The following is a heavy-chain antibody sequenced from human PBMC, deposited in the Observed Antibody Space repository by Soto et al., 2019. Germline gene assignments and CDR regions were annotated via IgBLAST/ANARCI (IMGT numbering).Heavy chain of an antibody. D-gene: IGHD3-16*01. CDR1: GFTFRSFV. Sequence: QVQLVESGGGVVQPGTSLRLSCVGSGFTFRSFVIHWVRQAPGRGLEWVALTSYDGTNKYFGDSVKGRFTISRDNSRNTVDLQMDSLRLDDTALYYCARWGTTGGLDVCGQGTLVSVSS. J-gene: IGHJ4*02. CDR3: ARWGTTGGLDV. CDR2: TSYDGTNK. V-gene: IGHV3-30*19.